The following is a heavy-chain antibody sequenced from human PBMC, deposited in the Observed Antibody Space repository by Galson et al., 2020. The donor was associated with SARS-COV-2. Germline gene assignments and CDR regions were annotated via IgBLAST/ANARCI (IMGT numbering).Heavy chain of an antibody. D-gene: IGHD2-2*01. CDR2: INPNSGGT. CDR3: AGGLIVVVPAAISRYYYYYGMDV. J-gene: IGHJ6*02. V-gene: IGHV1-2*02. CDR1: GYTFTGYY. Sequence: ASVKVSCKASGYTFTGYYMHWVRQAPGQGLEWMGWINPNSGGTNYAQKFQGRVTMTRDTSISTAYMELSRLRSDDTAVYYCAGGLIVVVPAAISRYYYYYGMDVWGQGTTVTVSS.